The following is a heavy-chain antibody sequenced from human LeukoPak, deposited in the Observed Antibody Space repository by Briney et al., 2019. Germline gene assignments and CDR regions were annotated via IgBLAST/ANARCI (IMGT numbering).Heavy chain of an antibody. D-gene: IGHD3-22*01. CDR2: ISSSSSYI. J-gene: IGHJ3*02. CDR1: GFTFSSYS. Sequence: GGSLRLSCAASGFTFSSYSMNWVRQAPGKGLEWVSSISSSSSYIYYADSVKGRFTISRDNAKNSLYLQMNSLRAEDTAVYYCARAMIVGMHAFDIWGQGIMVTVSS. V-gene: IGHV3-21*04. CDR3: ARAMIVGMHAFDI.